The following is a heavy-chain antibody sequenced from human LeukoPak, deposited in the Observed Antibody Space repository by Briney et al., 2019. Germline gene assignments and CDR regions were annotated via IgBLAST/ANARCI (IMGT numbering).Heavy chain of an antibody. J-gene: IGHJ4*02. V-gene: IGHV1-18*01. D-gene: IGHD3-10*01. CDR2: ISTYNGNT. CDR1: GYTFTNYG. CDR3: AREGSGSYYNGPYYFDY. Sequence: ASVKVSCKASGYTFTNYGISWVRQAPGQGPEWMGWISTYNGNTNYAQKLQGRVTMTTDTSTSTAYMELRSLRSDDTAVYYCAREGSGSYYNGPYYFDYWGQGTLVTVSS.